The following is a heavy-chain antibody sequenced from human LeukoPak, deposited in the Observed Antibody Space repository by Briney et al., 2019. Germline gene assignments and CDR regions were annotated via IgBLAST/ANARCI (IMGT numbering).Heavy chain of an antibody. V-gene: IGHV4-34*01. Sequence: SQTLSLTCTVSGGSISSYYWSWIRQPPGKGLEWIGEINHSGSTNYNPSLKSRVTISVDTSKNQFSLKLSSVTAADTAVYYCARVRYYYGSGSYYTYYYYYGMDVWGQGTTVTVSS. CDR1: GGSISSYY. J-gene: IGHJ6*02. CDR3: ARVRYYYGSGSYYTYYYYYGMDV. D-gene: IGHD3-10*01. CDR2: INHSGST.